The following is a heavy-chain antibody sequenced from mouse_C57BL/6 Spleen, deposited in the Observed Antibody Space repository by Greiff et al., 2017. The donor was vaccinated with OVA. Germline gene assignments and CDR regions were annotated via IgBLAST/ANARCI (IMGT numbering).Heavy chain of an antibody. CDR3: THFDY. Sequence: VQLQQPGAELVRPGASVKLSCTASGFNFTDYYMHWVKQRPEQGLEWIGWIDPDDGDTQYTQKFKGKATITADTSSNTAYLQLSSLTSEDTAVYYCTHFDYWGQGTTLTVSS. CDR1: GFNFTDYY. J-gene: IGHJ2*01. V-gene: IGHV14-1*01. CDR2: IDPDDGDT.